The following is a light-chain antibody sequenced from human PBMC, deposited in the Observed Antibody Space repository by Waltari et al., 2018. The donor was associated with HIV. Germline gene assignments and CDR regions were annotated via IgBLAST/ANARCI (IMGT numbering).Light chain of an antibody. V-gene: IGLV3-21*01. CDR1: NIGTKT. J-gene: IGLJ1*01. Sequence: SYVLTQPPSVSVAPGQTAHVTCAGNNIGTKTVHWYQQSPGQAPVLVIHHDPDRPSGIPGRVSGSSSGNTATLTISRVEAGDEADYYCQVWDSSSDHYVFGTGTKVTVL. CDR2: HDP. CDR3: QVWDSSSDHYV.